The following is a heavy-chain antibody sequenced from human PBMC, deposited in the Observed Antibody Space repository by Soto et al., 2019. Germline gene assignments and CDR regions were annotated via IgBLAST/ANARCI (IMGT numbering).Heavy chain of an antibody. CDR3: ARDRAHFYESSGRLDL. D-gene: IGHD3-22*01. V-gene: IGHV4-4*07. CDR1: GASISGYY. J-gene: IGHJ4*02. Sequence: PSETLSLTCTVSGASISGYYWSWIRKSAGKGLEWIGRIYATGTTDYNPSLKSRVMMSVDTSKKQFSLRLRSVTAADTAVYYCARDRAHFYESSGRLDLWGQGMLVTVSS. CDR2: IYATGTT.